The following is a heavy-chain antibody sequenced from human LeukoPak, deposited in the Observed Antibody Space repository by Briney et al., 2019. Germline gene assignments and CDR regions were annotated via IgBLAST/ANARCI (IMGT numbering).Heavy chain of an antibody. CDR3: ARASIAALSWFDP. V-gene: IGHV4-61*02. CDR2: IYTSGST. Sequence: SETLSLTCTVSGGSISSANYYWNWIRQPAGKGLEWIGRIYTSGSTNYNPSLKSRVTISVDTSKNQFSLKLSSVTAADTAVYYCARASIAALSWFDPWGQGTLVTVSS. J-gene: IGHJ5*02. CDR1: GGSISSANYY. D-gene: IGHD6-6*01.